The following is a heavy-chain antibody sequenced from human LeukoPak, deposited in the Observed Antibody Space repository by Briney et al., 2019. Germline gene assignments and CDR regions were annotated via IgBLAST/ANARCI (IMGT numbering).Heavy chain of an antibody. D-gene: IGHD3-3*01. J-gene: IGHJ6*02. CDR2: IWYDGSNK. Sequence: PGGSLRLSCAVSGFTFSSYGMHWVRQAPGKGLEWVAVIWYDGSNKYYADSVKGRFTISRDNSKNTLYLQMNSLRAEDTAVYYCARQESLRFLEWLPHYYYYYGMDVWGQGTTVTVSS. CDR3: ARQESLRFLEWLPHYYYYYGMDV. V-gene: IGHV3-33*01. CDR1: GFTFSSYG.